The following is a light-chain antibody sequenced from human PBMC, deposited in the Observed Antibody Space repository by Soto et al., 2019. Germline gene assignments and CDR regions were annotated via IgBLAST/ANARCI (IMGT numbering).Light chain of an antibody. Sequence: EIVMTQSPATLSVSPGERATLSCRASQSVSSNLAWYQQKPGQAPRLLIYGASTRATGIPARFSGSGSGTEFTLTISSLQSEDFAVYYWQQYNHWPLTFGPGTKVDIK. J-gene: IGKJ3*01. CDR3: QQYNHWPLT. V-gene: IGKV3-15*01. CDR2: GAS. CDR1: QSVSSN.